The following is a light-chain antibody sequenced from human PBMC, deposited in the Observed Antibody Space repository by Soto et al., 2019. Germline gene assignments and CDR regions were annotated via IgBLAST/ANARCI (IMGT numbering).Light chain of an antibody. V-gene: IGLV2-23*02. CDR2: EVY. Sequence: QSALTQPPSVSGSPGQSITISCTGTSSNIGSYDRVSWYQQDPGKAPKLMISEVYKRPSGVSNRFSGSKSGNTASLTISGLQAEDEADYYCCSYAGTFTWVFGGGTKLTVL. CDR3: CSYAGTFTWV. CDR1: SSNIGSYDR. J-gene: IGLJ3*02.